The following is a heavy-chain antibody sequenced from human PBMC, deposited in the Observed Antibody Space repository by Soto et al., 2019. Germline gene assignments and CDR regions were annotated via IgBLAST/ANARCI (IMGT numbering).Heavy chain of an antibody. J-gene: IGHJ6*02. Sequence: QVQLVQSGAEVKKPGASVKVSCKASGYTFTSYAMHWVRQAPGQRLEWMGWINAGNGNTKYSQKFQGRVTIPRDTSASTAYMELSSLRSEDTAVYYCARTVGYYYGMDVWGQGTTVTVSS. CDR1: GYTFTSYA. D-gene: IGHD4-17*01. CDR2: INAGNGNT. CDR3: ARTVGYYYGMDV. V-gene: IGHV1-3*01.